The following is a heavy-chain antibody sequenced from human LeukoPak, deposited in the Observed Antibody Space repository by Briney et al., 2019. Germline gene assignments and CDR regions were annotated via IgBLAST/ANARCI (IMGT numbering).Heavy chain of an antibody. D-gene: IGHD3-22*01. CDR1: GRPISSGNYY. CDR2: IYHTGYT. V-gene: IGHV4-30-4*08. CDR3: ARDRDFDSSGYDLDGGPLTLEY. J-gene: IGHJ4*02. Sequence: SETLSLTCTVSGRPISSGNYYWTWIRQPPGGGLEWVGYIYHTGYTFYNPSLKSRVTLSVDPSRNQFSLNLNSVTAADAAVYFCARDRDFDSSGYDLDGGPLTLEYWGQGSLVTVSS.